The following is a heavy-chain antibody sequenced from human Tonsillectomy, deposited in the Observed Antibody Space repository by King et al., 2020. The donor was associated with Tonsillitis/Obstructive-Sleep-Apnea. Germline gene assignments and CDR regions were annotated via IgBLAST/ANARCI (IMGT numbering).Heavy chain of an antibody. J-gene: IGHJ5*01. CDR2: IYWDDDK. D-gene: IGHD2-15*01. Sequence: TLKESGPTLMKPTQTLTLTCTFSGFSLSAGGVGVGWIRQPPGKALEWLALIYWDDDKQYSPSLRSRLTITKDTSKNQVVLTMTNMDPMDTATYYCAHRQGFCSPGNCPRWFDSWGQGALVTVSS. CDR3: AHRQGFCSPGNCPRWFDS. V-gene: IGHV2-5*02. CDR1: GFSLSAGGVG.